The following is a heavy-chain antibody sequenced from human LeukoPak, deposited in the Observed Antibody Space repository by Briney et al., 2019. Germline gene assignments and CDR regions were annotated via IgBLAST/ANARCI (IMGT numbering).Heavy chain of an antibody. CDR1: GFTFSSYG. Sequence: GGSLRLTCAASGFTFSSYGMHRVRQAPGKGLEWVGVISYDGSNKYYADSVKGRFTISRDNSKNTLYLQMNSLRAEDTAVYYCAKDVDAAAGTEPYFQHWGQGTLVTVSS. CDR3: AKDVDAAAGTEPYFQH. V-gene: IGHV3-30*18. D-gene: IGHD6-13*01. J-gene: IGHJ1*01. CDR2: ISYDGSNK.